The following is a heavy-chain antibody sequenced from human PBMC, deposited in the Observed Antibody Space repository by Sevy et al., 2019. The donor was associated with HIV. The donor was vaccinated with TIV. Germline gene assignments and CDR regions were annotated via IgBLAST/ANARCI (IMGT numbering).Heavy chain of an antibody. J-gene: IGHJ2*01. CDR1: GYSISSGYY. CDR3: ARGAPSTLYYDFWSGNWYFDL. Sequence: SETLSLTCTVSGYSISSGYYWGWIRQPPEKGLEWIGSIYHSGSTYYNPSLKSRVTISVDTSKNQFSLKLSSVTAADTAVYYCARGAPSTLYYDFWSGNWYFDLWGRRTLVSVSS. V-gene: IGHV4-38-2*02. CDR2: IYHSGST. D-gene: IGHD3-3*01.